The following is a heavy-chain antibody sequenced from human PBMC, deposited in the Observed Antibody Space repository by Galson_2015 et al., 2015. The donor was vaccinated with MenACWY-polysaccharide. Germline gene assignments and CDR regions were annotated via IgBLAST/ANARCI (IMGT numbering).Heavy chain of an antibody. CDR2: IYSSGST. CDR1: GGSISSGGYY. J-gene: IGHJ4*02. CDR3: ARDPAGSYSNYDY. V-gene: IGHV4-61*02. D-gene: IGHD2-15*01. Sequence: LSLTCTVSGGSISSGGYYWNWIRQPAGKGLEWIGRIYSSGSTNYNPSLRSRVTISVDTSNNQFSLKLSSVTAADTAVYYCARDPAGSYSNYDYWGQGTLVTVSS.